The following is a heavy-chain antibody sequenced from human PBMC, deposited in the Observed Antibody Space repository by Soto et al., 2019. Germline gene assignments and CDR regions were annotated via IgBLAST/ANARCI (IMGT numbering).Heavy chain of an antibody. CDR1: GFTFSSYG. Sequence: QVQLVESGGGVVQPGRSLRLSCAASGFTFSSYGMHWVRQAPGKGLEWVAVIWYDGSNKYYADSLKGRFTISRDNSKNTLYLKMNSLRADDTAVYYCARGGDYYYGMDVWGHGTTVTVSS. V-gene: IGHV3-33*01. CDR2: IWYDGSNK. CDR3: ARGGDYYYGMDV. J-gene: IGHJ6*02.